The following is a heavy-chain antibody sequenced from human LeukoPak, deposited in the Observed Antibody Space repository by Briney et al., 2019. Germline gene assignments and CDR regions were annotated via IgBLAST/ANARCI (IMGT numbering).Heavy chain of an antibody. J-gene: IGHJ3*02. CDR2: ISGSGGST. V-gene: IGHV3-23*01. CDR3: AKDRQGSGWPTEDAFDI. CDR1: GFTFSSYA. Sequence: GGSLRLSCAASGFTFSSYAMSWVRQAPGKGLEWVSAISGSGGSTYYADSVKGRFTISRDNSKNTLYLQMNSLRAEDTAVYYCAKDRQGSGWPTEDAFDIWGQGTMVAVSS. D-gene: IGHD6-19*01.